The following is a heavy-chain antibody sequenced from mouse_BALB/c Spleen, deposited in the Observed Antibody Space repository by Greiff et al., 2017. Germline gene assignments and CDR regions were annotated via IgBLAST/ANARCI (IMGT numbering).Heavy chain of an antibody. V-gene: IGHV1S81*02. CDR1: GYTFTSYY. J-gene: IGHJ4*01. Sequence: QVQLQQSGAELVKPGASVKLSCKASGYTFTSYYMYWVKQRPGQGLEWIGEINPSNGGTNFNEKFKSKATLTVDKSSSTAYMQLSSLTSEDSAVYYCTRGPRRTYAMDYWGQGTSVTVSS. CDR2: INPSNGGT. CDR3: TRGPRRTYAMDY.